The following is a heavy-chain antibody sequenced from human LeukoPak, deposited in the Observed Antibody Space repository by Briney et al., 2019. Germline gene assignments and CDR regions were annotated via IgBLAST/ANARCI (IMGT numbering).Heavy chain of an antibody. CDR1: GFTFSSYE. CDR2: ISSSGSTI. J-gene: IGHJ4*02. D-gene: IGHD3-9*01. CDR3: ARARTYYDILTGYQVMYYDY. Sequence: PGGSLRLSCAASGFTFSSYEMNWARQAPGKGLEWVSYISSSGSTIYYADSVKGRFTISRDNAKNSLYLQMTSLRAEDTAVYYCARARTYYDILTGYQVMYYDYWGQGTLVTVSS. V-gene: IGHV3-48*03.